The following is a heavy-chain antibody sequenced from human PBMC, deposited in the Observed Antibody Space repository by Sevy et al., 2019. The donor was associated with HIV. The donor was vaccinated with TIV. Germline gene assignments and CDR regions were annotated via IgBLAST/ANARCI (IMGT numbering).Heavy chain of an antibody. Sequence: SETLSLTCTVSGGSISSYYWSWIRQPTGKGLEWIGRIYTSGSTNYNPSLKSRVTMSVDTSKNQFSLKLGSVTAADTAVYYCAGWGFGVVEKQMDVWGQGTTVTVSS. CDR2: IYTSGST. J-gene: IGHJ6*02. V-gene: IGHV4-4*07. CDR1: GGSISSYY. D-gene: IGHD3-3*01. CDR3: AGWGFGVVEKQMDV.